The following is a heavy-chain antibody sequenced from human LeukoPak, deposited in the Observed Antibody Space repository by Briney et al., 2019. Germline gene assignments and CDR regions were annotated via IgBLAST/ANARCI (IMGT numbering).Heavy chain of an antibody. Sequence: PGGSLRLSCVASGFTFSSYAMSWVRQAPGKGLEWVSVISGSGGSTYYADSVKGRFTISRDNSKNTLYLQMNSLKTEDTAVYYCTTDNSLMVRGPWAFDIWGQGTMVTVSS. CDR1: GFTFSSYA. D-gene: IGHD3-10*01. CDR2: ISGSGGST. J-gene: IGHJ3*02. V-gene: IGHV3-23*01. CDR3: TTDNSLMVRGPWAFDI.